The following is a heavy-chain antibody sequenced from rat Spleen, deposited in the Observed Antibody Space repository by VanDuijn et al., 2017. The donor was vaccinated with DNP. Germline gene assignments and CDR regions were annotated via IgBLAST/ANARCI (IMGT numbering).Heavy chain of an antibody. V-gene: IGHV5-20*01. CDR3: TTDFERGY. CDR1: GFSFSDYY. Sequence: EVQLVESGGGLVQPGRSLKLSCAASGFSFSDYYMAWVRQAPKKGLELVTYISFDGSRTYYRHSVKGRFTISRDNAKSTLYLQMDSLRSEDTATYYCTTDFERGYWGQGVMVTVSS. D-gene: IGHD1-11*01. CDR2: ISFDGSRT. J-gene: IGHJ2*01.